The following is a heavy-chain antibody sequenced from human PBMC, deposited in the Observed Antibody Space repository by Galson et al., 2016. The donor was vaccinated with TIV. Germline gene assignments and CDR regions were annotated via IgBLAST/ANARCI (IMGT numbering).Heavy chain of an antibody. J-gene: IGHJ6*02. CDR3: ARIIGYWEGYYAMDV. CDR1: GFTFAGHS. D-gene: IGHD2-15*01. Sequence: SLRLSCAASGFTFAGHSMNWVRQAPGGGLEWVSSISVSSDYIYYGDSVTGRFTISRDNAKKSLFLQMNSLRAEDTAVYYCARIIGYWEGYYAMDVWGQGTTVTGAS. CDR2: ISVSSDYI. V-gene: IGHV3-21*01.